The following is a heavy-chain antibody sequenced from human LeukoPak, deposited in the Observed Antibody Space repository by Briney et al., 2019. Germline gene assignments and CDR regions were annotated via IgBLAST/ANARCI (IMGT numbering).Heavy chain of an antibody. J-gene: IGHJ4*02. CDR3: ARSTTPIAAADIGGFDY. Sequence: PGRSLRLSCAASGFTFSSYSMNWVRQAPGKGLEWVSSISSSSSYIYYADSVKGRFTISRDNAKNSLYLQMNSLRAEDTAVYYCARSTTPIAAADIGGFDYRGQGTLVTVSS. V-gene: IGHV3-21*01. CDR1: GFTFSSYS. CDR2: ISSSSSYI. D-gene: IGHD6-13*01.